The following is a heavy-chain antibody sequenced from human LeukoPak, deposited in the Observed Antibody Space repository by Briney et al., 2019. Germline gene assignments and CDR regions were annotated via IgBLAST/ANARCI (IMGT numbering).Heavy chain of an antibody. J-gene: IGHJ4*02. CDR2: IGGGGPTT. Sequence: GGSLRLSCAASGFTFAMNWDRQAPAKGLEWVSTIGGGGPTTDYADSVKDRFTISRDNSKNTLYLQMNSLRAEDTAVYFCARGFLGGTDQYFDSWGQGTLVTVSS. CDR1: GFTFA. CDR3: ARGFLGGTDQYFDS. D-gene: IGHD6-19*01. V-gene: IGHV3-23*01.